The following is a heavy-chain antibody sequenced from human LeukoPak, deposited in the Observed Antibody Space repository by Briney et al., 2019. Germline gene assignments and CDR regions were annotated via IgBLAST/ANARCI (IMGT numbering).Heavy chain of an antibody. CDR1: GFTFSLYG. CDR2: ISHDGSNT. CDR3: AKDRIGWAPGFSSGPLDY. J-gene: IGHJ4*02. Sequence: PGGSLRLSCAASGFTFSLYGIHWVRQAPGKGLEWVAVISHDGSNTYFADSVKGRFAISSDTSKNTLYLQMNTLRAEDTAVYYCAKDRIGWAPGFSSGPLDYWGQGTLVTVSS. V-gene: IGHV3-30*18. D-gene: IGHD6-19*01.